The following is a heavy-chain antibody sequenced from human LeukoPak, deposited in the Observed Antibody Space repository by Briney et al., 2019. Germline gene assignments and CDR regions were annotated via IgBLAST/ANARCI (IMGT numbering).Heavy chain of an antibody. D-gene: IGHD2-15*01. J-gene: IGHJ5*02. Sequence: GGSLRLSCAASGFTFSDAWMTWVRQAPGKGLEWVSYISSSGSTIYYADSVKGRFTISRDNAKNSLYLQMNSLRAEDTAVYYCARLGYCSGGSCYSRFDPWGQGTLVTVSS. CDR1: GFTFSDAW. CDR2: ISSSGSTI. V-gene: IGHV3-11*04. CDR3: ARLGYCSGGSCYSRFDP.